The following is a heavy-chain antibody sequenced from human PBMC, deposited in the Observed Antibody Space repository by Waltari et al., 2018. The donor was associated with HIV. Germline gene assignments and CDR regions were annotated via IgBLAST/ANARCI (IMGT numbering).Heavy chain of an antibody. CDR1: GGSISSYY. J-gene: IGHJ6*02. D-gene: IGHD6-13*01. CDR3: ARGTRIAAAGLYGMDV. Sequence: QVQLQESGPGLVKPSETLSLTCTVSGGSISSYYWSWIRQPPGKVLEWIGYIYYSGSTNYNPSLKSRVTISVDTSKNQFSLKLSSVTAADTAVYYCARGTRIAAAGLYGMDVWGQGTTVTVSS. V-gene: IGHV4-59*01. CDR2: IYYSGST.